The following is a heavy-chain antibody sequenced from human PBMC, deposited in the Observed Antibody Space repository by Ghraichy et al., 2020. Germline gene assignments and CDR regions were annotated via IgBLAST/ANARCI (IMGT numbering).Heavy chain of an antibody. CDR3: AKDIVVVPADYHGMAV. D-gene: IGHD2-2*01. J-gene: IGHJ6*02. Sequence: GGSLRLSCAASGFTFDDYAMHWVRQAPGKGLEWVSLITWDGATTSYADSVKGRFTISRDNNKNSLTLQMNSLRTEDTALYYCAKDIVVVPADYHGMAVWGRGTTVIVSS. V-gene: IGHV3-43*02. CDR1: GFTFDDYA. CDR2: ITWDGATT.